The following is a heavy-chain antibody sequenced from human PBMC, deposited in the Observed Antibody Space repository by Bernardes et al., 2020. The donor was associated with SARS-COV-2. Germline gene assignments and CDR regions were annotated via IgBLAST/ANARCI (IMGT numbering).Heavy chain of an antibody. D-gene: IGHD6-19*01. CDR3: ARLIAVTGMSDYFNS. CDR1: GGSVSSSY. J-gene: IGHJ4*02. Sequence: SETLSLTCTVSGGSVSSSYWSWIRQPPGKGLEWIGYIYYISSSNYNPSLKSRVTISVDTSKNQFSLKLSSVTAADTSVYYCARLIAVTGMSDYFNSWGQGTLVTVSS. V-gene: IGHV4-59*08. CDR2: IYYISSS.